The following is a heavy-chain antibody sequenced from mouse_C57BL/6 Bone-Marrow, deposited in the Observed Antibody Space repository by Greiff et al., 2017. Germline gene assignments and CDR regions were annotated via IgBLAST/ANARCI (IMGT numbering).Heavy chain of an antibody. V-gene: IGHV1-78*01. Sequence: QVQLQQSDAELVKPGASVKISCKVSGYTFTDHTIHWMKQRPEQGLEWIGYIYPSDGSTKYTEKFKSKATLTADKSSSTAYMQLNSLTSEDYAVYFCARWRDVCYCGWYFDVWGTGTMVTVSA. CDR2: IYPSDGST. CDR3: ARWRDVCYCGWYFDV. CDR1: GYTFTDHT. D-gene: IGHD1-1*01. J-gene: IGHJ1*03.